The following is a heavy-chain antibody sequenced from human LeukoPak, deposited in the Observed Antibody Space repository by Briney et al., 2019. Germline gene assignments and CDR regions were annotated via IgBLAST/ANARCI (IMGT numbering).Heavy chain of an antibody. Sequence: SETLSLTCTVSGGSISSYYWSWIRQPAGRGLEWIGRIYASGGTNYNPSLKSRVTMSVDTSKNQFSLKLSSVTAADTAVYYCARGPARPPHKDIVVVPAAMFGPYYYYYMDVWGKGTTVTVSS. CDR1: GGSISSYY. V-gene: IGHV4-4*07. J-gene: IGHJ6*03. D-gene: IGHD2-2*01. CDR2: IYASGGT. CDR3: ARGPARPPHKDIVVVPAAMFGPYYYYYMDV.